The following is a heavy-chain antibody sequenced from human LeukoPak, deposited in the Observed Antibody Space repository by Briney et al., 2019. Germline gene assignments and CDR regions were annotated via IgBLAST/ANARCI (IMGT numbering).Heavy chain of an antibody. V-gene: IGHV3-21*01. D-gene: IGHD2-21*01. CDR3: AMQEYIVSTFMDV. CDR1: GFTFSSYS. CDR2: ISSSSSYI. Sequence: GGSLRLSCAASGFTFSSYSMNWVRQAPGKGLEWVSSISSSSSYIYYADPVKGRFTISRDNAKNSLYLQMNSLRAEDTAVYYCAMQEYIVSTFMDVWGQGTTVTVSS. J-gene: IGHJ6*02.